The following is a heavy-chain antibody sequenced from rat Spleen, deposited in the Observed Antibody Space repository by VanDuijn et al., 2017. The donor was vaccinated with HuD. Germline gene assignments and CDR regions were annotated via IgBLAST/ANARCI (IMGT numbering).Heavy chain of an antibody. V-gene: IGHV5-20*01. CDR3: ATENWDPYYWYFDF. Sequence: EVHLVESGGGLVRPGRSMKISCAASGFTFSNYYMAWVRQAPTAGLEWVATFSFDGRTTYYRDSVKGRFIISRDNAKSTLYLQMDSLRSEDTATYYCATENWDPYYWYFDFWGPGTMVTVSS. D-gene: IGHD5-1*01. J-gene: IGHJ1*01. CDR2: FSFDGRTT. CDR1: GFTFSNYY.